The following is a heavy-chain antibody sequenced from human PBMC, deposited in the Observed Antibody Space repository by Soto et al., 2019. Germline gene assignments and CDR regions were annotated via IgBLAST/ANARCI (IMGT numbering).Heavy chain of an antibody. CDR1: GGSISSYY. D-gene: IGHD2-2*02. CDR2: IYYSGST. CDR3: ARAQDIVVVPAAIRQGGGMDV. J-gene: IGHJ6*02. Sequence: SETLSLTCTVSGGSISSYYGSWIRQPPGKGREGIGYIYYSGSTNYNPSLKSRVTISVDTSKNQFSLKLSSVTAADTAVYYCARAQDIVVVPAAIRQGGGMDVWGQGTTVTVSS. V-gene: IGHV4-59*01.